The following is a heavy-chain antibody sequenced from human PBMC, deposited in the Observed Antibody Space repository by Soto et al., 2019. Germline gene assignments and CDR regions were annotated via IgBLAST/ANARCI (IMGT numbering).Heavy chain of an antibody. J-gene: IGHJ3*02. Sequence: QVQLVESGGGVVQPGRSLRLSCAASGFTFSSYGMHWVRQAPGKGLEWVAVIWYDGSNKYYADSVKGRFTISRDNSKNTLYLQMNRLRAEDTAVYYCARSVRVVAGDEVINEDDLDIWGQGTMVTVAS. V-gene: IGHV3-33*01. CDR1: GFTFSSYG. CDR3: ARSVRVVAGDEVINEDDLDI. CDR2: IWYDGSNK. D-gene: IGHD2-15*01.